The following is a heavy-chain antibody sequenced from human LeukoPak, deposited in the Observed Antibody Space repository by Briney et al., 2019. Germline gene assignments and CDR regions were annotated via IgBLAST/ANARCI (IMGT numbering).Heavy chain of an antibody. J-gene: IGHJ4*02. CDR1: GGTFSSYA. D-gene: IGHD3-3*01. CDR2: IIPVFCTA. Sequence: ASVKVSCKASGGTFSSYAISWVRQAPGQGLEWMGGIIPVFCTANYAQKFQGRVTITTDESTSTAYMELSSLRSEDTAVYYCAREARGTYYDFWSGYHFDFWGQGTLVAVSS. V-gene: IGHV1-69*05. CDR3: AREARGTYYDFWSGYHFDF.